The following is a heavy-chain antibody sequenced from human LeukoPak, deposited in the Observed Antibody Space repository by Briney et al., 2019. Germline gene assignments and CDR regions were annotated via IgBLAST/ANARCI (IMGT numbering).Heavy chain of an antibody. CDR1: GYTFTDYY. D-gene: IGHD3-22*01. CDR3: ARYYYDTSSVFDV. Sequence: ASVKVSCKASGYTFTDYYMHLVRQAPGQGLEWMGWINPNSGGTNYAQKFQGRVTMTRDTSISTAYMELSRLRSDDTAVYYCARYYYDTSSVFDVWGQGTRVTVSS. CDR2: INPNSGGT. V-gene: IGHV1-2*02. J-gene: IGHJ3*01.